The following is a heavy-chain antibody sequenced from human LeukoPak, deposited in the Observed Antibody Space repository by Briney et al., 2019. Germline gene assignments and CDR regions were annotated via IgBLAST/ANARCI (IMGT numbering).Heavy chain of an antibody. CDR3: ARRKAYENWFDP. Sequence: SETLSLTCTVSGGSFSGYYWSWIRQPPGKGLEWIGFIYYSGNTNYNPSLKSRVAISLATSKNQFSLTLSSVTAADTAVYYCARRKAYENWFDPWGQGTLVTVSS. J-gene: IGHJ5*02. D-gene: IGHD5-12*01. CDR1: GGSFSGYY. V-gene: IGHV4-59*12. CDR2: IYYSGNT.